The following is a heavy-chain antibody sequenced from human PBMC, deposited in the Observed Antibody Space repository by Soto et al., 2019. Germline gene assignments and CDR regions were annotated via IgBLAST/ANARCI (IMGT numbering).Heavy chain of an antibody. CDR2: ISAYNGNT. Sequence: GASVKVSCKASGYTFTSYGIIWVRQAPGQGLEWMGWISAYNGNTNYAQKLQGRVTMTTDTSTSTAYMELRSLRSDDTAVYYCARLLGAELSSGWYDYYYYYMDVWGKGTTVTVSS. CDR1: GYTFTSYG. V-gene: IGHV1-18*01. CDR3: ARLLGAELSSGWYDYYYYYMDV. J-gene: IGHJ6*03. D-gene: IGHD6-19*01.